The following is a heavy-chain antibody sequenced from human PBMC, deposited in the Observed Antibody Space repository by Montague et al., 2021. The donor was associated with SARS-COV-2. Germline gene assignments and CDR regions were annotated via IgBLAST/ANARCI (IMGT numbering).Heavy chain of an antibody. J-gene: IGHJ4*02. CDR1: GGAISTYF. V-gene: IGHV4-59*01. Sequence: SETLSLTCTVSGGAISTYFWSWIRQPPGKGLEWIGYIFYSGSTNYNSSLTSRITISVDTSKNQFYLRLTSVTAADTAIYYCARDRQLYNSHSGFDSWGQGILVTVSS. CDR2: IFYSGST. CDR3: ARDRQLYNSHSGFDS. D-gene: IGHD3-3*01.